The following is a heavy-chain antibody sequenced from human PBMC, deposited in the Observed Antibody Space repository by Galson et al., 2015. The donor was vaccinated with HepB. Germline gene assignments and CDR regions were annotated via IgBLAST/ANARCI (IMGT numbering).Heavy chain of an antibody. D-gene: IGHD5-12*01. Sequence: SLRLSCAASGLTFSSFAMHWVRQAPGRGLEYVAAISRNGGTTYYAESVRGRFSISRDNSKNTLSLQMSSLRAEDTAVYYCVKGGREYRGYALDHWGQGTLVTVSS. CDR1: GLTFSSFA. CDR3: VKGGREYRGYALDH. CDR2: ISRNGGTT. J-gene: IGHJ4*02. V-gene: IGHV3-64D*06.